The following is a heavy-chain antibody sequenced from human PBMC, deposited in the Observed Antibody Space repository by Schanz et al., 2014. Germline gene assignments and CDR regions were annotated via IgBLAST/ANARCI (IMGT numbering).Heavy chain of an antibody. CDR3: AKGRGGTSSEGLDQYYGMDV. CDR1: GFTFSNFH. Sequence: EVQLVESGGALVQPGGSLRLSCTASGFTFSNFHMNWVRQAPGKGLEWISYISSGSSSIYYADSVKGRFTISRDNAKNSLYLQMNSLRGEDTAVYFCAKGRGGTSSEGLDQYYGMDVWGQGTTVTVSS. J-gene: IGHJ6*02. CDR2: ISSGSSSI. D-gene: IGHD6-6*01. V-gene: IGHV3-48*01.